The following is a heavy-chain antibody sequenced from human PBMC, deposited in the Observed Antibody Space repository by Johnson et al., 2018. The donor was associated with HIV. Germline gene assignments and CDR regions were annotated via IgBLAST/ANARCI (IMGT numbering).Heavy chain of an antibody. Sequence: VQLVESGGGVVQPGGSLRLSCPASGFTFTSSAMHWVRQAPGNGREWVALRADDGRKKDDADYVKGRFTFSRDHSKNTLYLQMNSLRAEDTAVYYCARGGRWGWRGNDAFDIWGQGTMVTVSS. D-gene: IGHD3-3*01. V-gene: IGHV3-30*04. CDR1: GFTFTSSA. CDR2: RADDGRKK. CDR3: ARGGRWGWRGNDAFDI. J-gene: IGHJ3*02.